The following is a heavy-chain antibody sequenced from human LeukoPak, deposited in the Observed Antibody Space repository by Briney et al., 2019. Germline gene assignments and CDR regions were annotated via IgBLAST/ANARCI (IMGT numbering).Heavy chain of an antibody. D-gene: IGHD5-12*01. CDR3: ARNPMGYSGYGYFDY. Sequence: ASVKVSCKASGYTFTSYGISWVRQAPGQGLEWMGWISAYNGNTNYAQKLQGRVTMTTDTSTSTAYMELRSLRSDDTAVYYCARNPMGYSGYGYFDYWGQGTLVTVSS. CDR2: ISAYNGNT. V-gene: IGHV1-18*01. CDR1: GYTFTSYG. J-gene: IGHJ4*02.